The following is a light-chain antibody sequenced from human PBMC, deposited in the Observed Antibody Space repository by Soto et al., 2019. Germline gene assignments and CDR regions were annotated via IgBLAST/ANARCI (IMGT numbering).Light chain of an antibody. CDR2: EVS. CDR3: SSYTGSSINTVV. V-gene: IGLV2-14*01. CDR1: SSDIGAYNY. J-gene: IGLJ2*01. Sequence: QSALTQPASVSGSPGQSITISCTGTSSDIGAYNYVSWYQQHPGKAPKLLIYEVSNRPSGVSNRFSGSKSGNTASLTISGLQAEDEADYYCSSYTGSSINTVVFGGGTKLTVL.